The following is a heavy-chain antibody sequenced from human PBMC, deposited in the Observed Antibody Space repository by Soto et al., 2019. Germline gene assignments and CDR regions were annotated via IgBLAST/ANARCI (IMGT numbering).Heavy chain of an antibody. Sequence: PSETLSLTCTVSGDSISSYYWSWIRQHPGKGLEWIGYIYYSGTTYYNPSLKSRVTISTDESKNQLSLMLNSVTAADTAVYYCTQQTISYTLDVWGQGTTVTVSS. CDR3: TQQTISYTLDV. CDR2: IYYSGTT. J-gene: IGHJ6*02. CDR1: GDSISSYY. V-gene: IGHV4-59*12. D-gene: IGHD1-1*01.